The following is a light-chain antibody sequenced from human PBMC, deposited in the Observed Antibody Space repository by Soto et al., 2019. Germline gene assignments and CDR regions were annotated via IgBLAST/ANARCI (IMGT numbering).Light chain of an antibody. J-gene: IGLJ1*01. CDR3: SSYTTSAPYA. CDR2: EVT. V-gene: IGLV2-14*01. CDR1: SRDVGAYNF. Sequence: SVLTQPASVSGSPGQSITISSKGTSRDVGAYNFVSWYQHHPGRAPKLIIYEVTIRPSGVSNRFSGSKSGNTASLTISGLQAEDEADYYCSSYTTSAPYAFGSGTKVT.